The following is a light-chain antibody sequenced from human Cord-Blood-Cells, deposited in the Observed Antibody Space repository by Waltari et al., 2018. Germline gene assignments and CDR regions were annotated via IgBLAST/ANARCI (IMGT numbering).Light chain of an antibody. Sequence: DIQMTQSPFSLSASVGDRVTITCRASQSISSYLNWYQQKPGKAPKLLIYAASSLQSGVPSRFSCSGSGTDFTLTISSLQPEDFATYYCQQSYSTPQFTFGPGTKVDIK. CDR2: AAS. J-gene: IGKJ3*01. V-gene: IGKV1-39*01. CDR1: QSISSY. CDR3: QQSYSTPQFT.